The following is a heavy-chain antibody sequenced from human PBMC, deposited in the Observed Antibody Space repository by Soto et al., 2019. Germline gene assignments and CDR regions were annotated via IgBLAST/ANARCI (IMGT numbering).Heavy chain of an antibody. V-gene: IGHV4-34*01. CDR3: ASGLFGSGWYQFDY. J-gene: IGHJ4*02. CDR2: INHSGST. D-gene: IGHD6-19*01. CDR1: GGSFSGYY. Sequence: SETLSLTCAVYGGSFSGYYWSWIRQPPGKGLEWIGEINHSGSTNYNPSLKSRVTISVDTSKNQFSLKLSSVTAADTAVYYCASGLFGSGWYQFDYWGQGTMVTVSS.